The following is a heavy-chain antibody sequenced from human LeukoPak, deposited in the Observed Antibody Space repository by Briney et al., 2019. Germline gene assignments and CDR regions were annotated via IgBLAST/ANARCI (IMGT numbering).Heavy chain of an antibody. J-gene: IGHJ4*02. CDR3: ARGPDYVWGSYRPYYFDY. CDR2: ISAYNGNT. Sequence: ASVKVSCKASGYTFTSYGISWVRQAPGQGLEWMGWISAYNGNTNYAQKLQGRVTMTTDTSTSTAYMELGSLRSDDTAVYYCARGPDYVWGSYRPYYFDYWGQGTLVTVSS. CDR1: GYTFTSYG. D-gene: IGHD3-16*02. V-gene: IGHV1-18*01.